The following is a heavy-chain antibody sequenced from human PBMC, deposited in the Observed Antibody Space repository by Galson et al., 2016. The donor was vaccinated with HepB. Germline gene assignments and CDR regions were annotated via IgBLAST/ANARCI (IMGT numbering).Heavy chain of an antibody. D-gene: IGHD6-19*01. CDR3: ARDRPRGAGEAGNIPPFYYGLDV. V-gene: IGHV3-21*01. CDR2: IRSSGSYI. CDR1: GFTFSSYS. J-gene: IGHJ6*02. Sequence: SLRLSCAASGFTFSSYSMNWVRQAPGKGLEWVSSIRSSGSYINYANSVKGRFTISRDNAKNSLYLQMNSLRAEDTAVYYCARDRPRGAGEAGNIPPFYYGLDVWGQGTTVTVSS.